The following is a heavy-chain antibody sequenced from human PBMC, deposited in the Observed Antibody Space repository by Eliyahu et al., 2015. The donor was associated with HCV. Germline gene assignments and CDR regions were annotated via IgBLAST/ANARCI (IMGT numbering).Heavy chain of an antibody. V-gene: IGHV2-5*02. D-gene: IGHD3-9*01. Sequence: QITLKESGPTLVKPTQTLTLTCTFSGFSLSTSGMGVGWIRQPPGKALEWLALIYWDDDKRYRPSLKSRITITKDTSKNQVVLTMTNMDPVDTATYYCAHEGHRPRITIFRGEMDAFDIWGQGTMVTVSS. J-gene: IGHJ3*02. CDR1: GFSLSTSGMG. CDR2: IYWDDDK. CDR3: AHEGHRPRITIFRGEMDAFDI.